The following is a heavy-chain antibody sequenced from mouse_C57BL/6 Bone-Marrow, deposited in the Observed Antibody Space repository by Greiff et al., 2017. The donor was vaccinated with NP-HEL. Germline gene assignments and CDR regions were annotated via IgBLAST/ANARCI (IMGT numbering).Heavy chain of an antibody. Sequence: QVQLQQPGAELVRPGTSVKLSCKASGYTFTSYWMHWVKQRPGQGLEWIGVIDPSDSYTNYNQKFKGKATLTVDTSSSTAYMQLSSLTSEDSAVYYCARRKAVVERAMDYWGQGTSVTVSS. D-gene: IGHD1-1*01. CDR3: ARRKAVVERAMDY. J-gene: IGHJ4*01. CDR1: GYTFTSYW. V-gene: IGHV1-59*01. CDR2: IDPSDSYT.